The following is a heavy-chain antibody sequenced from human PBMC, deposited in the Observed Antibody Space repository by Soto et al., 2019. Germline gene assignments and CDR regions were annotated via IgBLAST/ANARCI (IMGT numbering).Heavy chain of an antibody. CDR1: GFTFSSYW. V-gene: IGHV3-7*04. Sequence: EVQLVESVGGLVQPGGSLRLSCAASGFTFSSYWMSWVRQAPGKGLEWVANIKQEGSEKYYVDSVKGRFTISRDNAKNSMYLQMDPQRAADTAVYSSARVTIIVVPAAKPPPHNCFAPCGHGTLFTVSS. CDR3: ARVTIIVVPAAKPPPHNCFAP. J-gene: IGHJ5*02. D-gene: IGHD2-2*02. CDR2: IKQEGSEK.